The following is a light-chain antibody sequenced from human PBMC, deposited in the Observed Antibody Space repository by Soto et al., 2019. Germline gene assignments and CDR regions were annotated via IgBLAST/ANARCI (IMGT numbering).Light chain of an antibody. CDR3: QQHDKLPPA. CDR1: QSLRSN. J-gene: IGKJ1*01. V-gene: IGKV3-15*01. Sequence: EIVMTQSPVTLSVSPGETVILSCRASQSLRSNLAWYQQKPGQTPRLLIYSASIRAAATPARFSGSGAGTNFSLTISSLQSEDFAVYYCQQHDKLPPAFGQGTKVAI. CDR2: SAS.